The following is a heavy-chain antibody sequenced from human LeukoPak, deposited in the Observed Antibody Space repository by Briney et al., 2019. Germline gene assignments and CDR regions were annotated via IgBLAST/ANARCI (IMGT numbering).Heavy chain of an antibody. CDR2: TYYRSTWYN. J-gene: IGHJ5*02. D-gene: IGHD2-2*01. CDR3: ARRLTQYDCFDP. CDR1: GDGVSSNSVT. Sequence: SQTLSLTCAISGDGVSSNSVTWNWIRQSPSRGLEWLGRTYYRSTWYNDYAVSVRGGITVKPDTSKNQFSLHLNSVTPEDTAVYYCARRLTQYDCFDPWGQGILVTVSS. V-gene: IGHV6-1*01.